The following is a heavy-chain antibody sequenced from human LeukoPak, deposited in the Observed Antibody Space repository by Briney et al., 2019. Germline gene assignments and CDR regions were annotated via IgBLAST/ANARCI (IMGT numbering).Heavy chain of an antibody. J-gene: IGHJ3*02. Sequence: SETLPLTCTVSGGSVSSDTYYWSWIRQPPGKGLEWIGYIHYSGTTNYNPSLKSRVTISVDTSKNQFSLKLSSVTAADTAIYYCARLISIHDAFDIWGQGTLVTVSS. CDR2: IHYSGTT. V-gene: IGHV4-61*01. CDR3: ARLISIHDAFDI. CDR1: GGSVSSDTYY. D-gene: IGHD3-3*02.